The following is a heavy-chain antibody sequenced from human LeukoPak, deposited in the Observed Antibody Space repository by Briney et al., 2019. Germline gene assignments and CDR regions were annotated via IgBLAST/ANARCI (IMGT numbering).Heavy chain of an antibody. CDR3: ARYYDFWSGYPPFDY. J-gene: IGHJ4*02. D-gene: IGHD3-3*01. V-gene: IGHV3-7*01. CDR1: GFNFSNYW. Sequence: GGSLRLSCVVSGFNFSNYWMNWVRQAPGKGLEWVANIKQDGGEKYYVDSVKGRFTISRDNAKNSLFLQMNSLRVEDTAVYYCARYYDFWSGYPPFDYWGQGTLVTVSS. CDR2: IKQDGGEK.